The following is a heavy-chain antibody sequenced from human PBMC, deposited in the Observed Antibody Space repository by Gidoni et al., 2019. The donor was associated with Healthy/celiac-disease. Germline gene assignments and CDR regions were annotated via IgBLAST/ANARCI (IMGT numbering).Heavy chain of an antibody. J-gene: IGHJ6*02. D-gene: IGHD1-1*01. V-gene: IGHV3-11*01. CDR1: GFTFSDYY. Sequence: QVQLVASGGGLVTPGGSLRLSCAASGFTFSDYYMSWIRQAPGKGLEWFSYISSSGSTIYYADSVKGRFTISRDNANNSLYLQMNSLRAEDTAVYYCARARERRGAKYYYYYGMDVWGQGTTVTVSS. CDR2: ISSSGSTI. CDR3: ARARERRGAKYYYYYGMDV.